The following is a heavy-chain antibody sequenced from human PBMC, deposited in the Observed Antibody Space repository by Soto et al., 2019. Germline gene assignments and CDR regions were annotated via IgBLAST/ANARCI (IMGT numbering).Heavy chain of an antibody. V-gene: IGHV4-30-4*01. Sequence: SEPLSLPSSGAGESIGCVDYHWTWIPHSPGKGLEYIGYIYKSGRTYYNPSLKSRPVISLDTSKNQVFLRLTSLTAADTAMYFCARSLSSSSGYFDPWGQGNLVTGSS. J-gene: IGHJ5*02. D-gene: IGHD6-6*01. CDR1: GESIGCVDYH. CDR3: ARSLSSSSGYFDP. CDR2: IYKSGRT.